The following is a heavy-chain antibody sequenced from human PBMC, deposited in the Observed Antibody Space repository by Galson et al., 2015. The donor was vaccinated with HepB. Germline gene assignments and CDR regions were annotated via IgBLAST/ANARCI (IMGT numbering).Heavy chain of an antibody. CDR1: GFTFSSYA. CDR2: ISYDGSNK. Sequence: SLRLSCAASGFTFSSYAMHWVRQAPGKGLEWVAVISYDGSNKYYADSVKGRFTIPRDNSKNTLYLQMNSLRAEDTAVYYCARDLAGAVRGVRGHQDYWGQGTLVTVSS. J-gene: IGHJ4*02. D-gene: IGHD3-10*01. V-gene: IGHV3-30*04. CDR3: ARDLAGAVRGVRGHQDY.